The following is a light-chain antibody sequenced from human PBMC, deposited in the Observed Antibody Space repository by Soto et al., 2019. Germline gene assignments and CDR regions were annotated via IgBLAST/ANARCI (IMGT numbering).Light chain of an antibody. CDR3: QSYDSTLSGSL. CDR1: TSNIGAGYD. CDR2: VNS. J-gene: IGLJ2*01. V-gene: IGLV1-40*01. Sequence: QSVLTQPPSVSGAPGQRVTISCTGSTSNIGAGYDVHWYQQFPGTAPKLLIYVNSNRPSGVPDRFSGSKSGTSASLAITGLQLEDEADYYCQSYDSTLSGSLFGGGTKLTVL.